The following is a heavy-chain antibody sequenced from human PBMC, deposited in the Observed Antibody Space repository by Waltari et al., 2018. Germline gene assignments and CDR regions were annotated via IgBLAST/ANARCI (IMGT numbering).Heavy chain of an antibody. V-gene: IGHV4-38-2*01. D-gene: IGHD3-9*01. Sequence: QVQLQESGPVLVKPSETLSLTCAVSGYSISSGYYWGWIRQPPGKGLEWIGSIYHSGSTYYNPSLKSRGTISVDTSKNQFSLKLSSVTAADTAVYYCASHAPYDILTGYSAFDIWGQGTMVTVSS. J-gene: IGHJ3*02. CDR1: GYSISSGYY. CDR3: ASHAPYDILTGYSAFDI. CDR2: IYHSGST.